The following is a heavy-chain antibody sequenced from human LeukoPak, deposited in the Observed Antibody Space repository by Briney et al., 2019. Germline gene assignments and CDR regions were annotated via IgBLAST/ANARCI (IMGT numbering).Heavy chain of an antibody. CDR2: IKQDGGKK. CDR3: AKGDYCSGGSCYRNAFDI. D-gene: IGHD2-15*01. CDR1: GFTFSSYW. Sequence: PGGSLILSCAASGFTFSSYWMSWVHQAPGKGLEWVANIKQDGGKKYYVDSVKGRFTISRDNAKNSLYLQMNSLRAEDTAVYYCAKGDYCSGGSCYRNAFDIWGQGTMVTVSS. J-gene: IGHJ3*02. V-gene: IGHV3-7*03.